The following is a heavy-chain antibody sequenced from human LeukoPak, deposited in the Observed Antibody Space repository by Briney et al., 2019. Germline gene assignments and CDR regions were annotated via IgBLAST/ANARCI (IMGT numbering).Heavy chain of an antibody. CDR1: GFTFSSYA. V-gene: IGHV3-23*01. Sequence: GESLRLSCAASGFTFSSYAMSWVRQAPGKGLEWVSSVSGNGGSTYYADSVKGRFTISRDNSKNTLYLQMNSLRAEDTAVYYCAKDGEYYYGSGNFDYWGQGTLVTVSS. D-gene: IGHD3-10*01. CDR3: AKDGEYYYGSGNFDY. CDR2: VSGNGGST. J-gene: IGHJ4*02.